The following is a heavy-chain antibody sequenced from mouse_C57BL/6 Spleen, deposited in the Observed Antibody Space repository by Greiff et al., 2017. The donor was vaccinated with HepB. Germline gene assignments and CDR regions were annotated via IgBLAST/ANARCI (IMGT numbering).Heavy chain of an antibody. CDR2: INPNNGGT. V-gene: IGHV1-26*01. CDR1: GYTFTDYY. Sequence: EVQLQQSGPELVKPGASVKISCKASGYTFTDYYMNWVEQSHGKSLEWIGDINPNNGGTSYNQKFKGKATLTVDKSSSTAYMELRSLTSEDSAVYYCARCPVVFDYWGQCTTLTVSS. D-gene: IGHD1-1*01. CDR3: ARCPVVFDY. J-gene: IGHJ2*01.